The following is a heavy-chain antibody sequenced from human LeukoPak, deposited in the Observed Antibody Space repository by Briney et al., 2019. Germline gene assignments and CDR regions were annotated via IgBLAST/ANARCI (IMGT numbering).Heavy chain of an antibody. CDR3: AVRGYDSPYYYYYGMDV. J-gene: IGHJ6*02. CDR1: GYTFTSYY. V-gene: IGHV1-46*01. CDR2: INPSGGST. D-gene: IGHD5-12*01. Sequence: ASVKVSCKASGYTFTSYYMHWVRQAPGQGLEWMGIINPSGGSTSYAQKFQGRVTMTRDTSTSTVYMELSSLRSEDTAVYYCAVRGYDSPYYYYYGMDVWGQGTTVTVSS.